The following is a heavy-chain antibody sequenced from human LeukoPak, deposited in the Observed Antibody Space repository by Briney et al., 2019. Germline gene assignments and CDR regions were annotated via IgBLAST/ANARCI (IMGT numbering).Heavy chain of an antibody. J-gene: IGHJ3*02. V-gene: IGHV1-2*02. CDR1: GYTFTGYY. CDR2: INPNSGGT. Sequence: ASVKVSCKASGYTFTGYYMHWVRQAPGQGLEWMEWINPNSGGTNYAQKFQGRVTMTRDTSISTAYMELSRLRSDDTAVYYCARDANDYGDYGAFDIWGQGTMVTVSS. CDR3: ARDANDYGDYGAFDI. D-gene: IGHD4-17*01.